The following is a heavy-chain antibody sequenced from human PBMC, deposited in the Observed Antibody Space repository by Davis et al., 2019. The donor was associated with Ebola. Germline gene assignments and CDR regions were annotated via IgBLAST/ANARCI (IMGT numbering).Heavy chain of an antibody. CDR3: ARGGVIWGSYRHFDY. V-gene: IGHV1-69*13. Sequence: SVKVSCKASGGTFSSYAISWVRQAPGQGLEWMGGIIPILGTANYAQKFQGRVTITADESTSTAYMELSSLRSEDTAVYYCARGGVIWGSYRHFDYWGQGTLVTVSS. CDR2: IIPILGTA. D-gene: IGHD3-16*02. CDR1: GGTFSSYA. J-gene: IGHJ4*02.